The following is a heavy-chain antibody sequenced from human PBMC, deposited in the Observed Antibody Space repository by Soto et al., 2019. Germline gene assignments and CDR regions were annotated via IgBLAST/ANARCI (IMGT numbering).Heavy chain of an antibody. J-gene: IGHJ4*02. V-gene: IGHV4-30-2*01. CDR2: TYHSGSS. Sequence: QLQLQESGSGLVKPSQTLFLTCAVSGGSISSGGYSWSWIRQPPGKGLEWIGYTYHSGSSYYNPSLKSRVTISGDRSKNQFSLKLSSVTAADTAVYYCAAGGGLPRYYWGQGTLVTVSS. CDR1: GGSISSGGYS. D-gene: IGHD5-12*01. CDR3: AAGGGLPRYY.